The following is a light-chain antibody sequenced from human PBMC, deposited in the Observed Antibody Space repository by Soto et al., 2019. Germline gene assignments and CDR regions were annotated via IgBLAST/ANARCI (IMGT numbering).Light chain of an antibody. Sequence: QSALTQPASVAGSPGQSITISCTGTSSDVGSYNLVSWYQQHPGKAPKLMIYEVSQRPSVVSNRFSGSNSGNTASLTISGLQADDEADYYCCSYAGSGLGVFGGGTKLTVL. CDR2: EVS. CDR1: SSDVGSYNL. V-gene: IGLV2-23*02. J-gene: IGLJ2*01. CDR3: CSYAGSGLGV.